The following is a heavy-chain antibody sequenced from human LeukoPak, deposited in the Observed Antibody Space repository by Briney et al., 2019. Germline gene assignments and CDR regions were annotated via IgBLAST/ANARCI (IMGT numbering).Heavy chain of an antibody. J-gene: IGHJ4*02. CDR3: ARAGEYYYGSGSYLN. V-gene: IGHV4-39*07. CDR1: GGSISSSSYY. D-gene: IGHD3-10*01. Sequence: SETLSLTCTVSGGSISSSSYYWGWIRQPPGKGLEWIGSIYYSGSTYYNPSLKSRVTISVDTSKNQFSLKLSSVTAADTAVYYCARAGEYYYGSGSYLNWGQGTLVTVSS. CDR2: IYYSGST.